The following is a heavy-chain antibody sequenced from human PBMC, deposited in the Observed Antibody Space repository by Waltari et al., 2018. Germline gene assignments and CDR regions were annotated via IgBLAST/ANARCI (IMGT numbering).Heavy chain of an antibody. D-gene: IGHD2-15*01. V-gene: IGHV1-69*08. Sequence: QVQLVQSGAEVKKPGSSVKVSCKASGGTFSSYAISWVRQAPGQGLEWMGRIIPIFGTANYAQKFQGRVTITADKSTSTAYMELSSLRSEDTAVYYWARDVGAHCSGGSCYAEEYYYGMDVWGQGTTVTVSS. J-gene: IGHJ6*02. CDR3: ARDVGAHCSGGSCYAEEYYYGMDV. CDR2: IIPIFGTA. CDR1: GGTFSSYA.